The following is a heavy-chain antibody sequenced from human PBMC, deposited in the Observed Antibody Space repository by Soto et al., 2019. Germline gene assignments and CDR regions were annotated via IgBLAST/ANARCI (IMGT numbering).Heavy chain of an antibody. J-gene: IGHJ6*02. CDR1: GFTFSNGW. V-gene: IGHV3-15*01. CDR3: TPDWRITIFGVDSEWGMHX. CDR2: IKGKTDGGRT. D-gene: IGHD3-3*01. Sequence: PWGSLRLSFAASGFTFSNGWMSWVRQAPGKGLEGVFGIKGKTDGGRTDYAAPGKGRFTISRYESENTLYLHMNTLKTEDTAVYYRTPDWRITIFGVDSEWGMHXWGQATPVTVS.